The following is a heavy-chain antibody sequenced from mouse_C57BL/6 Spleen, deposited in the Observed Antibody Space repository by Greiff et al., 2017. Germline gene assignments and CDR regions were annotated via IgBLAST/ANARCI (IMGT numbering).Heavy chain of an antibody. J-gene: IGHJ3*01. D-gene: IGHD1-1*02. CDR1: GYTFTDYY. CDR2: INPNNGGT. Sequence: EVQLQQSGPELVKPGASVKISCKASGYTFTDYYMNWVKQSHGKSLEWIGDINPNNGGTSYNQKFKGKATLTVDKSSSTAYMELRSLTSEDSAVYYCARAVYGAYWGQGTLVTVSA. V-gene: IGHV1-26*01. CDR3: ARAVYGAY.